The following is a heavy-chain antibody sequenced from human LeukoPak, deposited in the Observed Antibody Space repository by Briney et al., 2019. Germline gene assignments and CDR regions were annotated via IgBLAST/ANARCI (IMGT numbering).Heavy chain of an antibody. V-gene: IGHV3-7*04. Sequence: GGSLGLSCAASGFTFRSYRMNWVRQAPEKGVEWGASIKQGERERYYVDSVNGGFTISRDNPKNSLYLQMNSLRAEDTAVYYCARGDNSAFDIWGHGTMVTVSS. J-gene: IGHJ3*02. CDR1: GFTFRSYR. D-gene: IGHD3-22*01. CDR2: IKQGERER. CDR3: ARGDNSAFDI.